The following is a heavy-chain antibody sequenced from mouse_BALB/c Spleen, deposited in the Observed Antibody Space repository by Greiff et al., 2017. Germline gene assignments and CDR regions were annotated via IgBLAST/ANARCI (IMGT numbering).Heavy chain of an antibody. J-gene: IGHJ4*01. CDR1: GFSLTSYG. CDR2: IWAGGST. V-gene: IGHV2-9*02. Sequence: VKLVESGPGLVAPSQSLSITCTVSGFSLTSYGVHWVRQPPGKGLEWLGVIWAGGSTNYNSALMSRLSISKDNSKSQVFLKMNSLQTDDTAMYYCARATGNYYAMDYWGQGTSVTVSS. CDR3: ARATGNYYAMDY. D-gene: IGHD4-1*01.